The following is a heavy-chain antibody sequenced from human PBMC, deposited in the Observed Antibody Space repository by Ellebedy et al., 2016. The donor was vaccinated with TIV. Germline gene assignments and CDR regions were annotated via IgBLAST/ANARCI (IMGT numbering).Heavy chain of an antibody. Sequence: AASVKVSCKASGGTFSSYGISWVRQAPGQGLEWMGGIIPISGTAHYAQKFQGRVTITADESTRTAYMELSSLRSDDTAVYYCAREKYYSDRSGYYEPHYFDYWGQGTLVTVSS. J-gene: IGHJ4*02. D-gene: IGHD3-22*01. CDR2: IIPISGTA. CDR1: GGTFSSYG. CDR3: AREKYYSDRSGYYEPHYFDY. V-gene: IGHV1-69*13.